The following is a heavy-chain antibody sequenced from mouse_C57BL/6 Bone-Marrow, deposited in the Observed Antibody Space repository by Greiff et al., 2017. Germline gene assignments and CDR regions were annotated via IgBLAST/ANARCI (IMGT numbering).Heavy chain of an antibody. Sequence: QVQLQQPGAELVMPGASVKLSCKASGYTFTSYWMHWVKQRPGQGLEWLGEIDPSDSYTNYNQKFKGKSTLTVDKSSSTAYMQLSSLTSEDSAVYYCARYGGSSHWYFDVWGTGTTVTVSS. D-gene: IGHD1-1*01. CDR2: IDPSDSYT. V-gene: IGHV1-69*01. CDR3: ARYGGSSHWYFDV. J-gene: IGHJ1*03. CDR1: GYTFTSYW.